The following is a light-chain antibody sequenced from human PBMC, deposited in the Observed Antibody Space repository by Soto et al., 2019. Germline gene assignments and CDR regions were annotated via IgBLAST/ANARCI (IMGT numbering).Light chain of an antibody. V-gene: IGKV3-11*01. CDR1: QSISDT. J-gene: IGKJ4*01. CDR3: QQRSNWPPVIT. CDR2: DAS. Sequence: SPGGRATLSCRAIQSISDTLAWYQQKPDQALRLLIYDASTRATGIPARFSGSGSGTDFTLTISRLEPEDFAVYYCQQRSNWPPVITFGGGTKVDIK.